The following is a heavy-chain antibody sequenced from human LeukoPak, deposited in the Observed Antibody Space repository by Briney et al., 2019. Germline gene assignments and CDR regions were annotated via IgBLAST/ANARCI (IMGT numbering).Heavy chain of an antibody. D-gene: IGHD2-2*02. CDR1: DYTFTNYG. Sequence: ASVKVSCTASDYTFTNYGISWVRQAPGQGLEWMGWISTYNGKTNYVQKIQGRVTMTTDTSTTTAYMELRSLRSDDTAVYYCTRAQYLKGYFDYWGQGTLVTVSS. J-gene: IGHJ4*02. CDR2: ISTYNGKT. CDR3: TRAQYLKGYFDY. V-gene: IGHV1-18*01.